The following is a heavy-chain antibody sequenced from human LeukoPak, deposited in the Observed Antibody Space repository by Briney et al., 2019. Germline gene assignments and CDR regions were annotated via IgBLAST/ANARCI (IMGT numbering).Heavy chain of an antibody. CDR2: IYTSGST. CDR1: GGSISSYY. J-gene: IGHJ6*03. D-gene: IGHD7-27*01. Sequence: SETLSLTCTVSGGSISSYYWSWIRQPPGKGLERIGYIYTSGSTNYNPSLKSRVTISVDTSKNQFSLKLSSVTAADAAVYYCARENWGLDYYYYYMDVWGKGTTVTVSS. V-gene: IGHV4-4*09. CDR3: ARENWGLDYYYYYMDV.